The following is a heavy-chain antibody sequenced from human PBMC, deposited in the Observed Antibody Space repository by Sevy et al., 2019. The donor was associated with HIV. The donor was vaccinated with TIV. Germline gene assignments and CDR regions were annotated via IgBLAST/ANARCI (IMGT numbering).Heavy chain of an antibody. CDR3: ARQGGIVDRAFDY. D-gene: IGHD2-21*01. CDR1: GGSISSSSYD. Sequence: SETLSLTCTISGGSISSSSYDWGWIRQPPGKGLEGIGSMFYSGSTYYNPSLKSRVIISVDMSKNHFSVKLSSVTAADTAVYYCARQGGIVDRAFDYWGQGTLVTVSS. J-gene: IGHJ4*02. CDR2: MFYSGST. V-gene: IGHV4-39*01.